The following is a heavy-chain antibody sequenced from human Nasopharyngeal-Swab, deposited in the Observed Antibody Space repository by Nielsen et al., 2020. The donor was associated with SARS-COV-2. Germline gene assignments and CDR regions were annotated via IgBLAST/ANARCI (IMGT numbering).Heavy chain of an antibody. CDR3: ARARGAYGDYYYYYYTDV. CDR1: GDSVSSSSAA. V-gene: IGHV6-1*01. D-gene: IGHD4-17*01. Sequence: LSCAISGDSVSSSSAAWNWIRQYPSRGLEGLGRTYYRSKWYNDYAVSVKSRITINPDTSKNQFSLHLNSVTPEDTAVYYCARARGAYGDYYYYYYTDVWGKGTTVTVSS. CDR2: TYYRSKWYN. J-gene: IGHJ6*03.